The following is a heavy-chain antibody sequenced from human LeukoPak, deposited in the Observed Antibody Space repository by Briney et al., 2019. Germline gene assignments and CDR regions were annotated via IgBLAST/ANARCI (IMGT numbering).Heavy chain of an antibody. CDR3: AKDREGGSYPGSNQH. Sequence: GGSLRLSCAAPGFTFSSYAMSWVRQAPGKGLEWVSAISGSGGSTYSADSVKGRFTISRDTSKNTLYLQMNSLRAEDTAVYYCAKDREGGSYPGSNQHWGQGTLVTVSS. D-gene: IGHD1-26*01. V-gene: IGHV3-23*01. CDR1: GFTFSSYA. J-gene: IGHJ1*01. CDR2: ISGSGGST.